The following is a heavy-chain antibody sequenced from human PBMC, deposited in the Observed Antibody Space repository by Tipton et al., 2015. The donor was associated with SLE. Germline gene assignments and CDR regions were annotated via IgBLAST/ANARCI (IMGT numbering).Heavy chain of an antibody. V-gene: IGHV3-7*01. CDR1: AFTISNSW. CDR2: IKRDGSEK. Sequence: GSLRLSCAASAFTISNSWMNWVRQAPGKGLEWVANIKRDGSEKYYVDSVKGRFTISRDNAENSLYLQMNSLRAEDTAVYYCARDPADYYYYGMDVWGQGTTVTVSS. J-gene: IGHJ6*02. CDR3: ARDPADYYYYGMDV.